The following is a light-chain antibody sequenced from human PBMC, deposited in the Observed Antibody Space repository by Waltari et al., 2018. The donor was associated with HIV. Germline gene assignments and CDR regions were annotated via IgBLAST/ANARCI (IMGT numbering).Light chain of an antibody. CDR2: GVH. CDR1: SSDVGGSNY. V-gene: IGLV2-8*01. Sequence: QSALTQPPSASGSPGQSVTISCTGSSSDVGGSNYVSWYQQLPGKAPKLMIFGVHRRPSGVPDRFSGSKSGNTASLTVSGLQTEDEADYYCSSYAGRNTLVFGGGTKLTVL. J-gene: IGLJ2*01. CDR3: SSYAGRNTLV.